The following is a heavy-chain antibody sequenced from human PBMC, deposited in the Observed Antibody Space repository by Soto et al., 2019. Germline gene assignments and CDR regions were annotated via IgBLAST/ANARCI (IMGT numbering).Heavy chain of an antibody. J-gene: IGHJ6*04. CDR3: AKLYYLDV. D-gene: IGHD3-10*01. CDR1: GFTVSNNY. CDR2: IYSGGNT. Sequence: GGSLRLSCAASGFTVSNNYMSWVRQAPGKGLEWVSVIYSGGNTYYADPVKGRFTISRDDSKNTLYLQMSSLRADDTAVYYCAKLYYLDVWGKGTTVTVSS. V-gene: IGHV3-66*04.